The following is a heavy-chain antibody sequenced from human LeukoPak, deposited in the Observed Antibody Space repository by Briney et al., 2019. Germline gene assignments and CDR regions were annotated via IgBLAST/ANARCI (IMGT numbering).Heavy chain of an antibody. D-gene: IGHD3-3*01. CDR2: IDARSGIV. V-gene: IGHV3-48*01. J-gene: IGHJ3*02. CDR3: ARTYDFGRGPPGDAFDN. CDR1: GFTFTMFG. Sequence: PGGFLRLSCAASGFTFTMFGMNWVRQAPGKGLEWVSYIDARSGIVYYADSVQGRFTISRDDAKDSVFLQMNSLRVDDTAVYYCARTYDFGRGPPGDAFDNWGQGTLVTVPS.